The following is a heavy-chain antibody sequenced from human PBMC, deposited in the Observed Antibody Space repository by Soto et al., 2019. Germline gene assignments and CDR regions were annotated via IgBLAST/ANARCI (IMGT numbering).Heavy chain of an antibody. J-gene: IGHJ6*02. V-gene: IGHV4-34*01. D-gene: IGHD1-1*01. CDR1: GGSFSENH. CDR3: ARSRNLDV. CDR2: IQNTGGT. Sequence: QVQVQQWGAGLLKPSETLSLTCAVYGGSFSENHWSWIRQPPGKGLEWIGEIQNTGGTNYSPSLKSRVTISVDRSKNQVSLSLTSVSAADTAVYYCARSRNLDVWGQGTTFIVSS.